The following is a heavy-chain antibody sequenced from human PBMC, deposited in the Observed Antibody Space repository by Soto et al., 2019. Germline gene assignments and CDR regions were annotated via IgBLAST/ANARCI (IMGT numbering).Heavy chain of an antibody. D-gene: IGHD1-26*01. V-gene: IGHV3-9*01. CDR2: ISWNSGSI. CDR3: AKDRGSRIVAYFDY. J-gene: IGHJ4*02. CDR1: GFTFDDYA. Sequence: HPGGSLRLSCAASGFTFDDYAMHWVRQAPGKGLEWVSGISWNSGSIGYADSVKGRFTISRDNAKNSLYLQMNSLRAEDTALYYCAKDRGSRIVAYFDYWGQGTLVTVSS.